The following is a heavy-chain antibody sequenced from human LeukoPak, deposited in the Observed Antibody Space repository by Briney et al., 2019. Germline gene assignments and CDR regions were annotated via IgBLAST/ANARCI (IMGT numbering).Heavy chain of an antibody. CDR3: ARVYGYYDSSGFYLNY. J-gene: IGHJ4*02. CDR2: ISAYNGHT. CDR1: GYTFTSYA. Sequence: GASVKVSCKASGYTFTSYAISWVRQAPGQGLEWRGWISAYNGHTNYAQKLQGRVTMTTDTSTSTAYMELRSLRSDDTAVYYCARVYGYYDSSGFYLNYWGQGTLVTVSS. V-gene: IGHV1-18*01. D-gene: IGHD3-22*01.